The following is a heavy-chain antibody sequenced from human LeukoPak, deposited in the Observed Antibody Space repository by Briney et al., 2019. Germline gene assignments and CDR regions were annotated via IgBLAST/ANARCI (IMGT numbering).Heavy chain of an antibody. CDR3: AKDEYDSSGYYYGFDY. CDR1: GFTFSSYW. Sequence: GGSLRLPCAASGFTFSSYWMHWVRQAPGKGLVWVSRIKSDGSSTSYADSVKGRFTISRDNAKNTLYLQMNSLRVEDTAVFYCAKDEYDSSGYYYGFDYWGQETLVTVSS. J-gene: IGHJ4*02. D-gene: IGHD3-22*01. V-gene: IGHV3-74*01. CDR2: IKSDGSST.